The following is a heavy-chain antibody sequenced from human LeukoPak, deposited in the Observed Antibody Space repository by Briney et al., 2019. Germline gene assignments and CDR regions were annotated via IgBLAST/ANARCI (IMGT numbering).Heavy chain of an antibody. CDR3: ARDSIEVTYYYGSGSSPYYYYGMDV. CDR2: IIPILGIA. J-gene: IGHJ6*02. V-gene: IGHV1-69*04. Sequence: ASVKVSCKASGGTFSSYAISWVRQAPGQGLEWMGRIIPILGIANYAQKFQGRVTITADKSTSTAYMELSSLRSEDTAVYYCARDSIEVTYYYGSGSSPYYYYGMDVWGQGTTVTVSS. CDR1: GGTFSSYA. D-gene: IGHD3-10*01.